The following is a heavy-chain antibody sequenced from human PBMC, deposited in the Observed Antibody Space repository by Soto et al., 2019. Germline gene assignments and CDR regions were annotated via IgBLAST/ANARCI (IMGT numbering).Heavy chain of an antibody. CDR2: ITPYNDNT. D-gene: IGHD2-15*01. J-gene: IGHJ3*02. CDR1: GYTFTSYG. Sequence: QVPLVQSGAEVKRPGASVKVSCKASGYTFTSYGISWVRQAPGQGLEWMGWITPYNDNTIYAQKFQGRVSVTTDTSTSTAYMELRSLRSDDTAVYYCAKKGYCSGGSCQVNDAFDIWGQGTMVTVSS. V-gene: IGHV1-18*01. CDR3: AKKGYCSGGSCQVNDAFDI.